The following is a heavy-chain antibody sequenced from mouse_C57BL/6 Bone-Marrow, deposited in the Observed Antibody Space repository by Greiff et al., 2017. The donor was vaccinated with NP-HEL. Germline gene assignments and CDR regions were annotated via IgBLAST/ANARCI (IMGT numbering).Heavy chain of an antibody. D-gene: IGHD1-1*01. CDR3: ARGVITTVAGYWYCDV. CDR1: GYTFTSYD. J-gene: IGHJ1*03. Sequence: VQLQESGPELVKPGASVKLSCKASGYTFTSYDINWVKQRPGQGLEWIGGIYPRDGSTKYNEKFKGQATLTVDTFSSTAYMELHSLTSEDSAVYFCARGVITTVAGYWYCDVWGTGTTVTVSS. CDR2: IYPRDGST. V-gene: IGHV1-85*01.